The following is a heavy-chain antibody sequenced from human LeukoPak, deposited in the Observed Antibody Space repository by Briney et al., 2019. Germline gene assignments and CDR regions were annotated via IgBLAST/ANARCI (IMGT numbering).Heavy chain of an antibody. Sequence: ETLSLTCAVSGYSISSGYSWGWIRQPPGKGLEWIGSMYHSGSTYYNPSLKSRVTTAVDTSKNQFSLKLSSVTAADTAVYYCARQTSKGWGIHYWGQGTLVTVSS. J-gene: IGHJ4*02. D-gene: IGHD3-16*01. CDR1: GYSISSGYS. CDR2: MYHSGST. V-gene: IGHV4-38-2*01. CDR3: ARQTSKGWGIHY.